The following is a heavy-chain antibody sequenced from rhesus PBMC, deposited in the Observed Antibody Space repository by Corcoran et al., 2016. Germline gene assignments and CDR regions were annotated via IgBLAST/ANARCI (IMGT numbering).Heavy chain of an antibody. CDR3: ARVSGSWNDEYFEF. V-gene: IGHV4-147*01. J-gene: IGHJ1*01. CDR2: IYGSSGST. CDR1: GYSISSNY. D-gene: IGHD6-25*01. Sequence: QVQLQESGPGLVKPSETLSLTCAVSGYSISSNYWSWIRQPPGKGLEWIGYIYGSSGSTYYNPSLKGRVTISTYTSKNQFSLKLSSVTAADTAVYYCARVSGSWNDEYFEFWGQGALVTVSS.